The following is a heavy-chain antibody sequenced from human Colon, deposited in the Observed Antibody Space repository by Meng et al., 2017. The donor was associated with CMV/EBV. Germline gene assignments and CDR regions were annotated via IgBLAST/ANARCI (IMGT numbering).Heavy chain of an antibody. CDR3: AREAGPFFGVIVYDS. CDR2: INQSGST. Sequence: GQLLQWGAGLLKTSETLSLPCVVSGGSLSGYYWTWIRQSPGKGLEWIGEINQSGSTNYNPSLKSRVTVSVDTSKNQFSLRVTSVTAADSALYYCAREAGPFFGVIVYDSWGQGTLVTVSS. D-gene: IGHD3-3*01. V-gene: IGHV4-34*01. J-gene: IGHJ4*02. CDR1: GGSLSGYY.